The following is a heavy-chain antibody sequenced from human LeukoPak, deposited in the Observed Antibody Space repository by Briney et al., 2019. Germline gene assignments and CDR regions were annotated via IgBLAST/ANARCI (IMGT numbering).Heavy chain of an antibody. CDR1: GGSISSRNYY. D-gene: IGHD6-13*01. Sequence: PSETLSLTCTVSGGSISSRNYYWGWIRQPPGKGLEWIGTSYYSGSTYYNPSLKSRVTISVDTSKNQFFLNLRSVTAADTAVYYCARAGGIATAHLDLDHWGRGTLVTVSS. CDR2: SYYSGST. V-gene: IGHV4-39*07. J-gene: IGHJ4*02. CDR3: ARAGGIATAHLDLDH.